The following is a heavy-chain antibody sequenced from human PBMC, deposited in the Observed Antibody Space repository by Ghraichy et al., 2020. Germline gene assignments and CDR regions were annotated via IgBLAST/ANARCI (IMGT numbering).Heavy chain of an antibody. J-gene: IGHJ4*02. V-gene: IGHV3-74*01. CDR3: ARDPPYPGYYDSSGYYRTTPGGY. CDR1: GFTFSSYW. CDR2: INSDGSST. Sequence: GGSLRLSCAASGFTFSSYWMHWVRQAPGKGLVWVSRINSDGSSTSYADSVKGRFTISRDNAKNTLYLQMNSLRAEDTAVYYCARDPPYPGYYDSSGYYRTTPGGYWGQGTLVTVSS. D-gene: IGHD3-22*01.